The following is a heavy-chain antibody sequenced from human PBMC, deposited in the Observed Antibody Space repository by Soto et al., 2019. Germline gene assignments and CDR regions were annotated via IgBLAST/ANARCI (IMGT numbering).Heavy chain of an antibody. J-gene: IGHJ6*02. Sequence: LETLSLTCAVYGGYFSGYYWSWIRQPPGKGLEWIGEINHSGVTNYKPSLKRRVTISVDTSKNQFSLQLKSVTAADTALYYCARFSGSYYYAMDVWGQGSTVTVSS. CDR3: ARFSGSYYYAMDV. D-gene: IGHD6-19*01. CDR2: INHSGVT. CDR1: GGYFSGYY. V-gene: IGHV4-34*01.